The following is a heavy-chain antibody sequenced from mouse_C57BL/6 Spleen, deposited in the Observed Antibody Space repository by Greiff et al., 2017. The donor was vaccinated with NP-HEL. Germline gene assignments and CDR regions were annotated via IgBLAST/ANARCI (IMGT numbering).Heavy chain of an antibody. J-gene: IGHJ3*01. Sequence: QVQLQQPGAELVKPGASVKLSCKASGYTFTSYWMQWVKQRPGQGLEWIGEIDPSDSYTNYNQKFKGKATLTVDTSSSTAYMQLSSLTSEDSAVYYCAPYHARFAYWGQGTLVTVSA. CDR2: IDPSDSYT. CDR1: GYTFTSYW. V-gene: IGHV1-50*01. CDR3: APYHARFAY. D-gene: IGHD5-1*01.